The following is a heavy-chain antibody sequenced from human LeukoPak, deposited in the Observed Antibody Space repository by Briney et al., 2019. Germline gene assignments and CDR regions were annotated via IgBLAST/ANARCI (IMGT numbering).Heavy chain of an antibody. CDR3: ARWSSGDYYYDDY. D-gene: IGHD3-22*01. CDR1: GYSFSSGYY. J-gene: IGHJ4*02. CDR2: IHHSGST. Sequence: SETLSLTCTVSGYSFSSGYYWGWVRQPPGKGLEWIGSIHHSGSTYNNPSLKSRVTMSVDTSKNQISLKLTSVTAADTAIYYCARWSSGDYYYDDYWGQGTLVTVSS. V-gene: IGHV4-38-2*02.